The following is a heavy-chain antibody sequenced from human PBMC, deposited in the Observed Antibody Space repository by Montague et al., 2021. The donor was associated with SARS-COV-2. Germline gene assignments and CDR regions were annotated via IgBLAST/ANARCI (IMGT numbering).Heavy chain of an antibody. CDR1: GFTSSSYA. D-gene: IGHD3-9*01. Sequence: SRRLSCAASGFTSSSYAMHWVRQAPGKGLEWVAVISYDGSNKYYPDSVKGRFTISRDNSKNTLYLQMNSLRAEDTAVYYCARDPFYYDILTGYIYPAYYYYYGMDVWGQGTTVTVSS. V-gene: IGHV3-30-3*01. J-gene: IGHJ6*02. CDR2: ISYDGSNK. CDR3: ARDPFYYDILTGYIYPAYYYYYGMDV.